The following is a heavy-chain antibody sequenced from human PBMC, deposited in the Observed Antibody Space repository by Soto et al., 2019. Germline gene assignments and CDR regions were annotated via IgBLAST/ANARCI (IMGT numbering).Heavy chain of an antibody. CDR2: IYNSATT. J-gene: IGHJ5*01. CDR3: ARGRYSLNGRCFPNWFDS. D-gene: IGHD3-9*01. CDR1: GDSISTVDYF. V-gene: IGHV4-30-4*01. Sequence: PSETLSLTCSVSGDSISTVDYFWAWIRQPPGQALEYIGYIYNSATTYYNPSFESRVAISLDTSKSQFSLNVTSVTAADTAVYFCARGRYSLNGRCFPNWFDSWGQGTLVTVSS.